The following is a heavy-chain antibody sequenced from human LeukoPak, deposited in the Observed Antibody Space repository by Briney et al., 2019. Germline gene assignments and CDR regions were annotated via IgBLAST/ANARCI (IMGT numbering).Heavy chain of an antibody. V-gene: IGHV4-31*03. J-gene: IGHJ4*02. Sequence: SETLSLTCTVSGGSISSGGYYWSWIRQHPGKGLEWIGYIYYSGSTYYNPSLKSRVTISVDTSKNQFSLKLSSVTAADTAVYYCAGNRGGATRYYFDYWGQGTLVTVSS. D-gene: IGHD1-26*01. CDR3: AGNRGGATRYYFDY. CDR2: IYYSGST. CDR1: GGSISSGGYY.